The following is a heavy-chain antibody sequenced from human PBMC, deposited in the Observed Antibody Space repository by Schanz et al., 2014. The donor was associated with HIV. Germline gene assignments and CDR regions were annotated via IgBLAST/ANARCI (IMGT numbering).Heavy chain of an antibody. V-gene: IGHV3-11*04. CDR1: GFTFSDYY. CDR3: ARGWRLNSFDV. D-gene: IGHD6-25*01. J-gene: IGHJ3*01. CDR2: ISSGGTTI. Sequence: QGQLVESGGGVVQPGRSLRLSCAASGFTFSDYYMNWIRQAPGKGLEWVSYISSGGTTIYYADSVKGRFTISRDNAKKSVSLQMNSLRDEDTAIYFCARGWRLNSFDVWGQGTMVTVSS.